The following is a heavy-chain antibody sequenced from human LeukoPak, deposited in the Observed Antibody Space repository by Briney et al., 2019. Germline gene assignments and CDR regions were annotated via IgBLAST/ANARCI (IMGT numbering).Heavy chain of an antibody. CDR1: GFTFSSYA. CDR2: ISGSGGST. D-gene: IGHD3-16*01. V-gene: IGHV3-23*01. CDR3: AKSPMITFGLNWFDP. Sequence: GGSLRLSCAASGFTFSSYAMSWVRQAPGKGLEWVSAISGSGGSTYYADSVKGRFTISRDNSKTTLYLQMNSLRAEDTAVYYCAKSPMITFGLNWFDPWGQGTLVTVSA. J-gene: IGHJ5*02.